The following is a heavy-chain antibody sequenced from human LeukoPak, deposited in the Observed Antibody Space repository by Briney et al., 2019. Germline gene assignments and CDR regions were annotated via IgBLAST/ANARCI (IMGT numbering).Heavy chain of an antibody. J-gene: IGHJ4*02. V-gene: IGHV4-61*01. D-gene: IGHD3-9*01. CDR2: IYYSGST. Sequence: SETLSLTCTVSGGSVSSGSYYWSWIRQPPGKGLEWIGYIYYSGSTNYNPSLKSRVTISVDTSRNQFSLKLSSVTAADTAVYYRARYSSRRVGTYDILTGYYYYFDYWGQGTLVTVSS. CDR3: ARYSSRRVGTYDILTGYYYYFDY. CDR1: GGSVSSGSYY.